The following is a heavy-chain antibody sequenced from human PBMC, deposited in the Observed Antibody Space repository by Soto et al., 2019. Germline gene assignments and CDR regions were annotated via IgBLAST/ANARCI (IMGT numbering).Heavy chain of an antibody. CDR3: ARGLRFGEDYYGMDV. CDR2: IYYSGST. Sequence: QVQLQESGPGLVKPSQTLSLTCTVSGGSISSGGYYWSWIRQHPGKGLEWIGYIYYSGSTYYNPSREGRVTIAGATDKNQCALKLSSVTAADTAVYYCARGLRFGEDYYGMDVWGQGTTVTVSS. V-gene: IGHV4-31*03. D-gene: IGHD3-10*01. CDR1: GGSISSGGYY. J-gene: IGHJ6*02.